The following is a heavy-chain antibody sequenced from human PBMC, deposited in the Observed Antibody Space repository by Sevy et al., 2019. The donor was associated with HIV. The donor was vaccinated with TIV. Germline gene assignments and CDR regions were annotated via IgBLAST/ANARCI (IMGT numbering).Heavy chain of an antibody. J-gene: IGHJ6*03. CDR1: GFTFSDHY. CDR2: ISSSGDTI. Sequence: GGSLRLSCAASGFTFSDHYMNWIRQAPGKGLEWVSYISSSGDTIFYADSVEGRFTISRDNAKNSLDLQMNSLRAEDTAVNYGAREPYSYYYYMDVWGKGTTVTVSS. V-gene: IGHV3-11*01. D-gene: IGHD1-26*01. CDR3: AREPYSYYYYMDV.